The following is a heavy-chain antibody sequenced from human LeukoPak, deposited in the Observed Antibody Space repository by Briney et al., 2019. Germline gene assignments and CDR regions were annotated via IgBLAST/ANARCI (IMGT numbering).Heavy chain of an antibody. CDR3: ARTYSSGWYRYFDY. D-gene: IGHD6-19*01. J-gene: IGHJ4*02. CDR1: GGSISSSSYY. CDR2: MYYDGST. Sequence: PSETLSLTCIVSGGSISSSSYYWGWIRQPPGKGLEWIGNMYYDGSTFYNPSLKSRVTILIDTSKNQFSLRLSSVTAADTAVYYCARTYSSGWYRYFDYWGQGTLVTVSS. V-gene: IGHV4-39*07.